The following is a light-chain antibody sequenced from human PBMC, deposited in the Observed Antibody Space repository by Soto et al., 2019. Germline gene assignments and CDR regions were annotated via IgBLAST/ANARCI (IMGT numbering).Light chain of an antibody. CDR1: QGNRNY. J-gene: IGKJ4*01. CDR2: SAS. V-gene: IGKV1-39*01. CDR3: QQSYGTPLT. Sequence: DIEVNQAPSSLSAFVGDRVNIPCRGSQGNRNYLKWYQHKPGKVPKLLIYSASSLQSGVPTRFSGSGSGTDFTLTINSLQPEDFATYYCQQSYGTPLTFGGGTKIEIK.